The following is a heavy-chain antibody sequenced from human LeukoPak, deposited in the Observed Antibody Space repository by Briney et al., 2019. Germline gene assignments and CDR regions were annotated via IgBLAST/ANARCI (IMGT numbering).Heavy chain of an antibody. CDR2: VDWDDEK. Sequence: GSGPALVKPTQTLTLTCSFSGFTLDTRAVIVSWIRQPPGEALEWLGSVDWDDEKYYSASLKTRLTISKDTPKKQVVLTMTNMDPMDTVTYYCARIMNQGFDSWGQGTLVTVSS. CDR1: GFTLDTRAVI. J-gene: IGHJ4*02. CDR3: ARIMNQGFDS. V-gene: IGHV2-70*11. D-gene: IGHD1-14*01.